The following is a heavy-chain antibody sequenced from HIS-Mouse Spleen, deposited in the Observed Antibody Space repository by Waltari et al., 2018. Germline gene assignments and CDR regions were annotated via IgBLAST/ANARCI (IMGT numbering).Heavy chain of an antibody. Sequence: QVQLVESGGGVVQPGRSLRLSCAASGFTFSSYGMHWVRQAPGKGREWVAVISDDGSNKYYADSVKCRFTISRDNSKNTLYLQMNSLRAEDTAVYYCAKVNSGSYYFDYWGQGTLVTVSS. CDR1: GFTFSSYG. V-gene: IGHV3-30*18. CDR3: AKVNSGSYYFDY. J-gene: IGHJ4*02. D-gene: IGHD1-26*01. CDR2: ISDDGSNK.